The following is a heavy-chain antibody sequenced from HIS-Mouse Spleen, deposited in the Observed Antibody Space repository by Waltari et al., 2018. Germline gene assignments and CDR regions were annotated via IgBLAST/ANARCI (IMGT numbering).Heavy chain of an antibody. CDR2: IYYSGGT. J-gene: IGHJ2*01. Sequence: QLQLQESGPGLVKPSETLSLTCTVSGGSISSSSYYWGWIRQPPGKGLEWSGSIYYSGGTYYNPSLKSRVTISVDTSKNQFSLKPSSVTAADTAVYYCAREIPYSSSWYDWYFDLWGRGTLVTVSS. CDR3: AREIPYSSSWYDWYFDL. V-gene: IGHV4-39*07. D-gene: IGHD6-13*01. CDR1: GGSISSSSYY.